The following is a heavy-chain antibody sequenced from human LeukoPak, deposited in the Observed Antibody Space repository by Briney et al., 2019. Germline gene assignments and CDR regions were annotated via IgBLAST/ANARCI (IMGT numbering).Heavy chain of an antibody. CDR1: GASITSYY. D-gene: IGHD6-13*01. CDR3: ARFGAAAGTDY. Sequence: SETLSLTCTVSGASITSYYWTWIRQPPGQGLEWIGYVYYSGSTNYNPSLKSRVTISVDTSKNQFSLKLSSMTAADTAVYYCARFGAAAGTDYWGQGTLVTVSS. V-gene: IGHV4-59*01. CDR2: VYYSGST. J-gene: IGHJ4*02.